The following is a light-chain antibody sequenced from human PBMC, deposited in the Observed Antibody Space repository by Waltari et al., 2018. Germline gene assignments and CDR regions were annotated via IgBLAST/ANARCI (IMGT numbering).Light chain of an antibody. CDR2: EVN. CDR1: SSAVGGDNY. Sequence: QSALTQPPSASGSPGQSVTISCTGTSSAVGGDNYVSWYQQHPGKAPKLMIYEVNKRPSGVPDRFSGSKSGNTASLTVSGLQPEDDADYYCTSYAGNSNTYVFGTGTKVTVL. V-gene: IGLV2-8*01. J-gene: IGLJ1*01. CDR3: TSYAGNSNTYV.